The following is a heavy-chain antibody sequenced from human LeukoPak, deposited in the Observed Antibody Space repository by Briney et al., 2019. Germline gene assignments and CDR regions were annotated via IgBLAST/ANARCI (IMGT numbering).Heavy chain of an antibody. CDR2: INPSGGST. Sequence: ASVKVSCKASGYTFSTYFIHWVRQAPGQGLEWMGVINPSGGSTGYAQEFQGRVTMTRDTSTSTVYMELSSLISEDTAVYYCARKGGRNSYLDFWGQGTLVIVSS. D-gene: IGHD1-26*01. CDR1: GYTFSTYF. V-gene: IGHV1-46*01. CDR3: ARKGGRNSYLDF. J-gene: IGHJ4*02.